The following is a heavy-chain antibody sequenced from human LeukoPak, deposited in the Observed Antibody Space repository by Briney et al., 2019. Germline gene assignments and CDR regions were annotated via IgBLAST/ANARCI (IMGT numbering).Heavy chain of an antibody. D-gene: IGHD1-1*01. CDR2: ISAYNGNT. V-gene: IGHV1-18*01. Sequence: ASGNVSCKASGYTFTSYGISWVRPAPGQGLEWMGWISAYNGNTNYAQKLQGRVTMTTDTSTSTAYMELRSLRSDDTAVYYCAREEHNWFDPWGQGTLVTVSS. J-gene: IGHJ5*02. CDR1: GYTFTSYG. CDR3: AREEHNWFDP.